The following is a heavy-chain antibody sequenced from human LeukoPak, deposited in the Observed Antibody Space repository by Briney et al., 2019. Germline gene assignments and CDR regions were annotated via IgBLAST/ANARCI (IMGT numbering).Heavy chain of an antibody. CDR1: GFTFTTYG. Sequence: GGSLRLSCAASGFTFTTYGLHWVRQAPGKGLEWVAAIASNGGSEYYADSVKGRFTISRDNSKNSLSLQMNSLRADDAAVYYCARASSKQLAGYLPDGFDIWGQGTMVTVSS. CDR2: IASNGGSE. CDR3: ARASSKQLAGYLPDGFDI. D-gene: IGHD3-9*01. V-gene: IGHV3-30*03. J-gene: IGHJ3*02.